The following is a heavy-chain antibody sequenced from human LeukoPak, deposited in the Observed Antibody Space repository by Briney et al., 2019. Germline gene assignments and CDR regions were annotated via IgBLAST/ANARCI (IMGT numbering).Heavy chain of an antibody. CDR3: ARERYSSSWTYYYGMDV. J-gene: IGHJ6*02. CDR2: IIPILGIA. V-gene: IGHV1-69*04. Sequence: GASVKVSRKASGGTFSSYAISWVRQAPGQGLEWMGRIIPILGIANYAQKFQGRVTITADKSTSTAYMELSSLRSEDTAAYYCARERYSSSWTYYYGMDVWGQGTTVTVSS. D-gene: IGHD6-13*01. CDR1: GGTFSSYA.